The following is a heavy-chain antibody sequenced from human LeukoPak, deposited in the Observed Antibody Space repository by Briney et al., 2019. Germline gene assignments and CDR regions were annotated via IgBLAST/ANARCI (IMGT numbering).Heavy chain of an antibody. CDR2: IYYSGST. CDR1: GGSISSYY. CDR3: ACDSSGYHY. J-gene: IGHJ4*02. V-gene: IGHV4-59*01. D-gene: IGHD3-22*01. Sequence: SETLSLTCTVSGGSISSYYWSWIRQPPGKGLEWIGYIYYSGSTNYNPSLKSRVTISVDTSKNQFSLKLSSVTAADTAVYYCACDSSGYHYWGQGTLVTVSS.